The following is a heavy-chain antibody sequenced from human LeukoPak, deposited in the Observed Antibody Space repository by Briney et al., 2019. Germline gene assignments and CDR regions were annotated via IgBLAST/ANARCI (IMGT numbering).Heavy chain of an antibody. CDR2: FDPENDEG. CDR3: ATEMTSVVPDY. D-gene: IGHD4-11*01. CDR1: GHTLSKLT. J-gene: IGHJ4*02. V-gene: IGHV1-24*01. Sequence: VASVKVSCKVSGHTLSKLTMYWVRQAPGKGLEWMGGFDPENDEGMYARNFRGRVTMTEDTSTDTAYMELSSLRSEDAAVYFCATEMTSVVPDYWGQGTLVTVSS.